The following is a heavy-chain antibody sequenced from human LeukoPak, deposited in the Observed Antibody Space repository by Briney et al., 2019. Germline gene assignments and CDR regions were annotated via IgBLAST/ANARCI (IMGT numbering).Heavy chain of an antibody. V-gene: IGHV3-21*01. Sequence: GGSLRLSCVASGFTFSSYTMNWVRQAPGKGLEWVSSISSSSSYIYYADSVKGRFTISRDNAKNSLYLQMNSLRAEDTAVYYCARGTRNYEQRWFDPWGQGTLVTVSS. CDR2: ISSSSSYI. CDR1: GFTFSSYT. D-gene: IGHD4-11*01. J-gene: IGHJ5*02. CDR3: ARGTRNYEQRWFDP.